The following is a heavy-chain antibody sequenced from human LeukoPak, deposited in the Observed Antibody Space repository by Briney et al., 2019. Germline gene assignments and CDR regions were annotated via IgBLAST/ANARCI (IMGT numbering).Heavy chain of an antibody. CDR2: INAGNGNT. Sequence: ASVKVSCKASGYTFTSYAMHWVRQAPGQRLEWMGWINAGNGNTKYSQKFQGRVTITRDTSARTAYMELSSLRSKHTAVYYFARATGYSYANHCGQETLVTVSS. CDR1: GYTFTSYA. J-gene: IGHJ4*02. D-gene: IGHD5-18*01. V-gene: IGHV1-3*01. CDR3: ARATGYSYANH.